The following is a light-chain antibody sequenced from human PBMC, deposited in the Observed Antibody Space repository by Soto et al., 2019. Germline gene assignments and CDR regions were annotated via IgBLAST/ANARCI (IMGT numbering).Light chain of an antibody. Sequence: DIVMTQSPPTLSVSPGDSATLSCRASQSVTSNLAWYQQKPGQPPRLLIYDADTRATGVPARFSGSGSGTEFALTISSLQSEDFAVYYCQQRTNWRITFGQGTRLDIK. CDR3: QQRTNWRIT. CDR2: DAD. J-gene: IGKJ5*01. V-gene: IGKV3-15*01. CDR1: QSVTSN.